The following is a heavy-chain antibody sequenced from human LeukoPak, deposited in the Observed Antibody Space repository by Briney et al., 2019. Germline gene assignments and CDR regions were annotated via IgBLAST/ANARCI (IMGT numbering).Heavy chain of an antibody. V-gene: IGHV4-59*01. CDR1: GGSISSYY. CDR2: IYYSGST. D-gene: IGHD3-16*02. CDR3: ARVSPWDYVWGSYRPRYYMDV. Sequence: SETLSLTCTVSGGSISSYYWSWIRQPPGKGLEWIGYIYYSGSTNYNPSPKSRVTISVDTSKNQFSLKLSSVTAADTAVYYCARVSPWDYVWGSYRPRYYMDVWGKGTTVTISS. J-gene: IGHJ6*03.